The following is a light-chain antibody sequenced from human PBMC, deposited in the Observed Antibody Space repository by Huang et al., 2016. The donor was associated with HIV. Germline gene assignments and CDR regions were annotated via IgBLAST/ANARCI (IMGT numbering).Light chain of an antibody. Sequence: IQLTQSPSSLSASVGDRVTITCRASQGISSYLAWYQQKPGKAPKLLIYAASTLQSGVPSRFSGSGSGTDFTLTISSLQPEEFATYYCQQLNSYQVTFGGGTKVEIK. CDR2: AAS. CDR1: QGISSY. V-gene: IGKV1-9*01. CDR3: QQLNSYQVT. J-gene: IGKJ4*01.